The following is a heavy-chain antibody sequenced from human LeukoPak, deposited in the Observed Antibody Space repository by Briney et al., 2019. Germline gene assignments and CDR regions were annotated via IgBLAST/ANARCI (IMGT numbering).Heavy chain of an antibody. CDR1: GGIFSSYA. V-gene: IGHV1-69*04. CDR3: AREGIAAAGYYFDY. CDR2: IIPILGIA. D-gene: IGHD6-13*01. J-gene: IGHJ4*02. Sequence: GASVKVSCKASGGIFSSYAISWVRQAPGQGLEWMGRIIPILGIANYAQKFQGRVTITADKSTSTAYMELSSLRSEDTAVYYCAREGIAAAGYYFDYWGQGTLVTVSS.